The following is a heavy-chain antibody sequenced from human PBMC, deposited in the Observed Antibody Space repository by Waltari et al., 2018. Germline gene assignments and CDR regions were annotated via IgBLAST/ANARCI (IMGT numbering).Heavy chain of an antibody. J-gene: IGHJ4*02. CDR3: ARALEYSSSSGWGY. D-gene: IGHD6-6*01. Sequence: QVQLQESGPGLVKPSETLSLTCTVSGGSISSYYWSWIRQPPGKGLEWIGYIYYSGSTNYTPSLKSRVTISVDTSKNQFSLKLSSVTAADTAVYYCARALEYSSSSGWGYWGQGTLVTVSS. V-gene: IGHV4-59*01. CDR1: GGSISSYY. CDR2: IYYSGST.